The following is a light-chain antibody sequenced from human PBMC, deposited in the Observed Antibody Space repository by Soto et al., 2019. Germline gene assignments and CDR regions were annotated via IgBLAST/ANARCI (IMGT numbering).Light chain of an antibody. Sequence: QSALTQPASVSGSPGQSITISCTGTSGDVGGCNDVSWYQQHPGKAPKLLVYDVTNRPSGVSNRFSGSKSGNTASLTISGLQAEDEADYYCSSYTSSSTPLVFGTGTKLTVL. CDR2: DVT. V-gene: IGLV2-14*01. CDR1: SGDVGGCND. J-gene: IGLJ1*01. CDR3: SSYTSSSTPLV.